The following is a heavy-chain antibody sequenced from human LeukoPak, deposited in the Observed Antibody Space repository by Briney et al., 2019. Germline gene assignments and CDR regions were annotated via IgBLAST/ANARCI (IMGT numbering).Heavy chain of an antibody. Sequence: GGPLRLSCAASGFTFSSNAMSSVRQAPGKGLEWVSAISGSGGSTYYADSVKGRFTISRDNSKNTLYLLMNSLRAEDTAVYYCAKDALIARLGAAFDIWGQGTMVTVSS. CDR3: AKDALIARLGAAFDI. D-gene: IGHD6-25*01. J-gene: IGHJ3*02. V-gene: IGHV3-23*01. CDR1: GFTFSSNA. CDR2: ISGSGGST.